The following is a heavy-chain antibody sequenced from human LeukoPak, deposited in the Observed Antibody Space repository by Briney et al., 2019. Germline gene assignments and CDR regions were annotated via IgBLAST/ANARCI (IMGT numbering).Heavy chain of an antibody. J-gene: IGHJ6*02. V-gene: IGHV3-21*01. CDR2: ISSSSSYI. D-gene: IGHD6-19*01. CDR3: ARDGIAVAGDYYYYGMDV. CDR1: GFTFSSYS. Sequence: KSGGSLRLSCAASGFTFSSYSMNWVRQAPGKGLEWVSSISSSSSYIYYADSVKGRFTISRDNAKNSLYLQMNSLRAEDTAVYYCARDGIAVAGDYYYYGMDVWGQGTTVTVSS.